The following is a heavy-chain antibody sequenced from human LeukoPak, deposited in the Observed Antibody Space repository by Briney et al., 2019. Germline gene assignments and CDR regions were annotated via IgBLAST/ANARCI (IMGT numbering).Heavy chain of an antibody. CDR1: GFTFSDYY. V-gene: IGHV3-11*04. CDR2: ISSSGSTI. D-gene: IGHD3-10*01. Sequence: PGGSLRLSCAASGFTFSDYYMSWIRQAPGKGLEWVSYISSSGSTIYYADSVKGRFTISRDNSKNTLYLQMNSLRAEDTAVYYCARPLWFGELSLGYWGQGTLVTVSS. J-gene: IGHJ4*02. CDR3: ARPLWFGELSLGY.